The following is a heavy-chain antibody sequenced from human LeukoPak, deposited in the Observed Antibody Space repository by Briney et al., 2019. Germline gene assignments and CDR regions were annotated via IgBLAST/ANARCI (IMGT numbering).Heavy chain of an antibody. J-gene: IGHJ4*02. CDR1: GGSISPYY. D-gene: IGHD1-26*01. CDR3: ARGWAARGQKSCFDY. CDR2: IYASGDF. V-gene: IGHV4-4*07. Sequence: SETLSLTCTVSGGSISPYYWTWIRQSAGKGLEWLGRIYASGDFNYNPFLKTRVTMSVDTSKNQFSLNLNSVTAADTAVYYCARGWAARGQKSCFDYWGRGTLVTVSS.